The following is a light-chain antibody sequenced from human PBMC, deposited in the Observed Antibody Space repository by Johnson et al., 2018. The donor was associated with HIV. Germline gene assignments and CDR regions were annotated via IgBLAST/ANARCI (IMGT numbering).Light chain of an antibody. CDR1: SSNIGSNF. V-gene: IGLV1-51*01. CDR3: GTWDSSLSAYV. Sequence: QSVLTQPPSVSAAPGQKVTISCSGSSSNIGSNFVSWYQQVPGTAPKLLIYDNNKRPSGIPDRFSGSKSATSATLGITGLQTGDEADYYCGTWDSSLSAYVFGTGTKVTVL. CDR2: DNN. J-gene: IGLJ1*01.